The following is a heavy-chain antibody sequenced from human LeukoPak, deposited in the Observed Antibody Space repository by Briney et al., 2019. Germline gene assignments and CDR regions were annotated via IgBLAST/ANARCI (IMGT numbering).Heavy chain of an antibody. V-gene: IGHV4-30-2*01. J-gene: IGHJ4*02. CDR3: ARFYGDYALDY. D-gene: IGHD4-17*01. CDR1: GGSISSYS. CDR2: IYHSGST. Sequence: PSETLSLTCTVSGGSISSYSWSWIRQPPGKGLEWIGYIYHSGSTYYNPSLKSRVTISVDRSKNQFSLKLSSVTAADTAVYYCARFYGDYALDYWGQGTLVTVSS.